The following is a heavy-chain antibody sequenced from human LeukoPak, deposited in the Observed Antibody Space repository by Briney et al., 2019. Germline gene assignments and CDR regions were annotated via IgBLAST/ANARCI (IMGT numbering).Heavy chain of an antibody. V-gene: IGHV3-7*02. J-gene: IGHJ5*02. D-gene: IGHD2-2*01. CDR1: GFTFSSYC. Sequence: GGSLRLSCAAAGFTFSSYCMAWVRQAPGKGLEWVANIKEGGSAKYYVDSVRGRFTISRDNAKNSLYLQMNSLRAEDTAIYYCARQERYCSSISCLDPWGQGTLVTVSS. CDR3: ARQERYCSSISCLDP. CDR2: IKEGGSAK.